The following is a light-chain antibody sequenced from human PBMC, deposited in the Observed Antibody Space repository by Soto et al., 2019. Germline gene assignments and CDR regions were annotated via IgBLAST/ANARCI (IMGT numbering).Light chain of an antibody. Sequence: AIQMTQSPSSLSASVGDRVTISCRASQDIQNFLGWYQQKPGKAPKLLIYGASSLESGVPSRFSGSGSSTDFTLTISSLQTEDFATYYCLQDDSYPWTFGQGTKVEI. CDR1: QDIQNF. J-gene: IGKJ1*01. CDR2: GAS. V-gene: IGKV1-6*01. CDR3: LQDDSYPWT.